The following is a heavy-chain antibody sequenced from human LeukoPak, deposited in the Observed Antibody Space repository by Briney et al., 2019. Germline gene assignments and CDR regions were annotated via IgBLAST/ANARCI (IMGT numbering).Heavy chain of an antibody. D-gene: IGHD3-9*01. CDR3: ARGVRDYDILNY. Sequence: ASETLSLTCTVSGGSISSGSYYWSWIRQPAGKGLEWIGRIYTSGSTNYNPSLKSRVTLSVDTSKNQFSLKLSSVTAADTAVYYCARGVRDYDILNYWGQGTLVTVSS. J-gene: IGHJ4*02. V-gene: IGHV4-61*02. CDR1: GGSISSGSYY. CDR2: IYTSGST.